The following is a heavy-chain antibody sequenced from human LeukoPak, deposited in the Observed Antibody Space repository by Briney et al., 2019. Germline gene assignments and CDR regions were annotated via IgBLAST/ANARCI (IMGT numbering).Heavy chain of an antibody. J-gene: IGHJ3*02. V-gene: IGHV3-7*01. CDR1: GFTFSSYW. CDR3: ARKPTVTVYAFDI. Sequence: QPGGSLRLSCAASGFTFSSYWMSWVRQAPGKGLEWVANIKQDGSEKYYVDSVKGRFTISRDNAKNSLYLQMNSLRAEDTAVYYCARKPTVTVYAFDIWGQGTMVTVSS. D-gene: IGHD4-17*01. CDR2: IKQDGSEK.